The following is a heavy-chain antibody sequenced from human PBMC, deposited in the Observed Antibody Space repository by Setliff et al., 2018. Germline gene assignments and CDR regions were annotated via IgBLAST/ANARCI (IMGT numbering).Heavy chain of an antibody. CDR1: GGSMNSGSYY. J-gene: IGHJ6*03. CDR3: ARMSGFLYMDV. CDR2: IYTSWST. D-gene: IGHD3-3*01. V-gene: IGHV4-61*09. Sequence: LSLTCTVSGGSMNSGSYYWSFIRQPAGKGLEWIGQIYTSWSTNYNPSLKSRVTMLVDTSKNQFSLKLSSVTAADTAVYYCARMSGFLYMDVWGKGTTVTVSS.